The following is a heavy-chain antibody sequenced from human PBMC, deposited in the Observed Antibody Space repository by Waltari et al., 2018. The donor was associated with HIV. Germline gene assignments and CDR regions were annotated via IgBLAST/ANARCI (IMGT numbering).Heavy chain of an antibody. CDR3: SKDHGGYWRRDDIYFDV. J-gene: IGHJ3*01. V-gene: IGHV3-9*01. CDR2: ISYKRGSA. Sequence: QVLDAGGGCAGRGSNLRLTSAGCGIHIDDEAPHRLRQRPGKGLEWVSAISYKRGSAAYADSVRGRFTVSRDNSKNSVYLQMVSLRTEDTAFYLCSKDHGGYWRRDDIYFDVWGRGTKVTVSS. CDR1: GIHIDDEA. D-gene: IGHD3-22*01.